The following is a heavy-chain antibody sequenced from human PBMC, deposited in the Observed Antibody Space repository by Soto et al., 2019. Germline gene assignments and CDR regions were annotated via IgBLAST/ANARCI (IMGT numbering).Heavy chain of an antibody. CDR1: GGTFSNYP. D-gene: IGHD5-12*01. J-gene: IGHJ2*01. CDR3: ARGNQRWLQLWYFDL. V-gene: IGHV1-69*12. CDR2: IIPIFGTV. Sequence: QVQLVQSGAEVKKPGSSVKVSCKASGGTFSNYPISWVRQAPGQGLEWMGGIIPIFGTVNYAQKFQGRVTITESESPGTAYIELSSLRSQHTAVYYVARGNQRWLQLWYFDLWGRGTPVTVSS.